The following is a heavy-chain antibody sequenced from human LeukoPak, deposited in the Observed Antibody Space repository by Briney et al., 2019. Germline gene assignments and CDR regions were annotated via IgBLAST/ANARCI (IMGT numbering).Heavy chain of an antibody. D-gene: IGHD6-13*01. CDR3: AKDEAAAGVDFDY. J-gene: IGHJ4*02. Sequence: GGSLRLSCAASGFTFSGYGIHWVRQAPGEGLEWVAFIRSDGSVKYYADSVRGRFTISRDNSKNTLYLQMNSLRAEDTAVYYCAKDEAAAGVDFDYWGQGTLVTVYS. CDR2: IRSDGSVK. V-gene: IGHV3-30*02. CDR1: GFTFSGYG.